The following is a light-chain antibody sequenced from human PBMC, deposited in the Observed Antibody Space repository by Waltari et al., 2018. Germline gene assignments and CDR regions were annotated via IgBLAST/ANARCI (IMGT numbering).Light chain of an antibody. CDR1: GSNIGSNS. J-gene: IGLJ1*01. CDR2: SNN. V-gene: IGLV1-44*01. CDR3: AAWDDRLNGYV. Sequence: QSVLTQPPSASGTPGQRVPISCSGSGSNIGSNSVNWFQQVPGTAPKLLIYSNNQWPSGEPCRFFVVKSGTSASLAISGLQSEDEADYYCAAWDDRLNGYVFGTGTKVTVL.